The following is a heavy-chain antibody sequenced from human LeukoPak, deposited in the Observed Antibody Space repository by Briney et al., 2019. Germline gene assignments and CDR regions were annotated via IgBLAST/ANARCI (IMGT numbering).Heavy chain of an antibody. CDR3: AREWEIVVVPATPAY. D-gene: IGHD2-2*01. CDR1: GYTFTGYY. Sequence: ASVNVSCKASGYTFTGYYMHWVRQAPGQGLEWMGWVNPNSGGTNYAQKFQGRVTMTRDTSISTAYMELSSLRSDDTAMYYCAREWEIVVVPATPAYWGQGSLLTVSS. V-gene: IGHV1-2*02. J-gene: IGHJ4*02. CDR2: VNPNSGGT.